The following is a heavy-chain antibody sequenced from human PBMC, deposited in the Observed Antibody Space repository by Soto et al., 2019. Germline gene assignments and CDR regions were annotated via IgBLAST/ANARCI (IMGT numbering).Heavy chain of an antibody. CDR3: AHRVLRTVFGLVTTTAIYFDF. J-gene: IGHJ4*02. CDR1: GFSLTTSGVG. Sequence: QITLNESGPTVVRPTETLTLTCRFSGFSLTTSGVGVGWIRQSPGKATEWLALIYWDDDKRYSASLKSRLTITKDTSKNQVVLTVSDLDPTDTATYYCAHRVLRTVFGLVTTTAIYFDFWGQVTPVAVSS. V-gene: IGHV2-5*02. CDR2: IYWDDDK. D-gene: IGHD3-3*01.